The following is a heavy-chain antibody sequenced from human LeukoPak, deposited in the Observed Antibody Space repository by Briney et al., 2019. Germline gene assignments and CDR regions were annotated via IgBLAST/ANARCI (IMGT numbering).Heavy chain of an antibody. Sequence: SETLSLTCAVYGGSFSGYYWSWICQPPGKGLEWIGEINHSGSTDYNPSLKSRVTISVDTSKNQFSLKLSSVTAADTAVYYCASITAAPDSYYYYYYMDVWGKGTTVTVSS. CDR3: ASITAAPDSYYYYYYMDV. CDR2: INHSGST. V-gene: IGHV4-34*01. J-gene: IGHJ6*03. D-gene: IGHD2-2*01. CDR1: GGSFSGYY.